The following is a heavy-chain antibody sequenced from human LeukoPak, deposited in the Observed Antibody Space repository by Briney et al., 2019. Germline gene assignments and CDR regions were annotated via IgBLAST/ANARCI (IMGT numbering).Heavy chain of an antibody. Sequence: GASVKVSCKASGYTFTSQGISWVRQAPGQGLEWMGRISTYNGDANYAQKLQGRVTMTTDTSTSTAYMELRSLRSDDTAVYHCAIGGVVVPDNYYYYYMDVWGEGTTVAVSS. J-gene: IGHJ6*03. CDR2: ISTYNGDA. V-gene: IGHV1-18*01. CDR3: AIGGVVVPDNYYYYYMDV. D-gene: IGHD2-15*01. CDR1: GYTFTSQG.